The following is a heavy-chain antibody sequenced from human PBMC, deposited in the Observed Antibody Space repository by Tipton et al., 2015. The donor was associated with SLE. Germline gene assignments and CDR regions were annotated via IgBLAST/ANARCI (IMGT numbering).Heavy chain of an antibody. CDR2: IFHSGHT. V-gene: IGHV4-38-2*02. CDR3: VRDGFCEDGVCYRNWFDP. Sequence: GLVKPSETLSLTCSVTGSSISRGYHWGWVRQPPGKGLEWIGSIFHSGHTYYNPSVKSRVIISVETSKNEFSLRLKSVTAADTAIYYCVRDGFCEDGVCYRNWFDPWGQGSLVIVSS. CDR1: GSSISRGYH. D-gene: IGHD2-8*01. J-gene: IGHJ5*02.